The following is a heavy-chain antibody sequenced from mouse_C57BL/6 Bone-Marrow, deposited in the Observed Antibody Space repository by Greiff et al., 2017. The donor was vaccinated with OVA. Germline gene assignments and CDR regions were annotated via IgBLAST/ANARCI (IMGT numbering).Heavy chain of an antibody. V-gene: IGHV1-82*01. CDR2: IYPGDGDT. Sequence: LQESGPELVKPGASVKISCKASGYAFSSSWMNWVKQRPGKGLEWIGRIYPGDGDTNYNGKFKGKATLTADKSSSTAYMQLSSLTSEDSAVYFCGRSRNPWFAYWGQGTLVTVSA. CDR1: GYAFSSSW. CDR3: GRSRNPWFAY. J-gene: IGHJ3*01.